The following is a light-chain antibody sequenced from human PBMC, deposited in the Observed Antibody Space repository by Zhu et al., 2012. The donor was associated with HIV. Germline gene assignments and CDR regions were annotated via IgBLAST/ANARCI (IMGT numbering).Light chain of an antibody. CDR3: QHYVPSPMYT. Sequence: EIVLTQSPGTLSSSPGERATLSCRASQSVNSRFLAWYQQKPGQAPRLLIYGASSRATGIADRFSGSGSGTDFTLTISRLEPEDFAVYFCQHYVPSPMYTFGQGTKLEIK. CDR1: QSVNSRF. V-gene: IGKV3-20*01. CDR2: GAS. J-gene: IGKJ2*01.